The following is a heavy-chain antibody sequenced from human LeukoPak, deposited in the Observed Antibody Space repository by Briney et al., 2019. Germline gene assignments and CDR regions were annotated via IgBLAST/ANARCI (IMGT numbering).Heavy chain of an antibody. Sequence: SGGSLRLSCAASGFTFSSYAMSWVRQAPGKGLEWVSAISGSGDGRYNADSVKGRFTISRDNSKNTLYLQMNSLRAEDTAVYYCARRDGSSWYSGWFDPWGQGTLVTVSS. J-gene: IGHJ5*02. CDR1: GFTFSSYA. CDR3: ARRDGSSWYSGWFDP. V-gene: IGHV3-23*01. D-gene: IGHD6-13*01. CDR2: ISGSGDGR.